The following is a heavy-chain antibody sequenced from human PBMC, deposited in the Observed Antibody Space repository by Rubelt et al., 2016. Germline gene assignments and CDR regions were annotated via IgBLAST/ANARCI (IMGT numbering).Heavy chain of an antibody. CDR2: INAGNGNT. D-gene: IGHD4-17*01. CDR3: ARANHGDYEDY. J-gene: IGHJ4*02. V-gene: IGHV1-3*01. Sequence: QVQLVQSGAEVKKPGSSVKVSCKASGGTFSSYAISWVRQAPGQGLEWMGGINAGNGNTKYSQKLKERVYITRDGSANTADMELSSLRSEDTAVYDCARANHGDYEDYWGQGTLVTVSS. CDR1: GGTFSSYA.